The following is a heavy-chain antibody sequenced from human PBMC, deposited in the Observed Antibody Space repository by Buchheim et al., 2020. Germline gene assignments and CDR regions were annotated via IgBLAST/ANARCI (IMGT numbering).Heavy chain of an antibody. CDR1: GFTFHYYA. J-gene: IGHJ4*02. CDR3: AREIAAADFDY. CDR2: INYLSTV. Sequence: VQLVESGGGVVQPGRSLRLSCAASGFTFHYYAMNWVRQAPGKGLEWVSYINYLSTVYYADSVKGRLTISRDNAKNSLYLQMNSLRHEDTAVYYCAREIAAADFDYWGQGTL. D-gene: IGHD6-13*01. V-gene: IGHV3-48*02.